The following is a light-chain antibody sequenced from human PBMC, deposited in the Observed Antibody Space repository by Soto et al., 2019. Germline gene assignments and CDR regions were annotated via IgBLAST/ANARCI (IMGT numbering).Light chain of an antibody. CDR3: KQLGSSPLFH. Sequence: EIVLTQSPGTLSLSPGERATLSCRASQSVSSSYLAWYQQKPGQAPRLLIYGASSRATGIPDRFSGSGSGNSFHLPNSKPEPEDFSVYLCKQLGSSPLFHFGPGPKVDFK. CDR1: QSVSSSY. CDR2: GAS. J-gene: IGKJ3*01. V-gene: IGKV3-20*01.